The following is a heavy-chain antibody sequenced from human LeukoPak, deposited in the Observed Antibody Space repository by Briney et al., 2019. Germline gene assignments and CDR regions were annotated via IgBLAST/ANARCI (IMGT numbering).Heavy chain of an antibody. Sequence: GASVKVSCKASGYTFTCYYMHWVRQAPGQGLEWMGWINPNSGGTNYAQKFQGRVTMTRDTSISTAYMELSRLRSDDTAVYYCARPFYSGSHTDYWGQGTLVTVSS. CDR2: INPNSGGT. CDR3: ARPFYSGSHTDY. V-gene: IGHV1-2*02. J-gene: IGHJ4*02. D-gene: IGHD1-26*01. CDR1: GYTFTCYY.